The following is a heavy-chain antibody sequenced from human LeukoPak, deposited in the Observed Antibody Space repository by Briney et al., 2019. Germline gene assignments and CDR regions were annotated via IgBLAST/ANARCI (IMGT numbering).Heavy chain of an antibody. V-gene: IGHV3-66*01. J-gene: IGHJ6*02. D-gene: IGHD5-24*01. CDR1: GFTVSGNY. CDR3: AGRDKCYDYGMDV. Sequence: GGSLRLSCAASGFTVSGNYMSWVCQAPGKGLEWVSLLYSGGSTYYADSVKGRLSISRDNSKNTLYLKMNSLRAEDTAVYYCAGRDKCYDYGMDVWGQGTTVSVSS. CDR2: LYSGGST.